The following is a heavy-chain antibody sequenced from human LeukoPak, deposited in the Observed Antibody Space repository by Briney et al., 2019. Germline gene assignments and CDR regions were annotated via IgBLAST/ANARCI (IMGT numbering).Heavy chain of an antibody. CDR1: GGSISSYY. CDR3: ASAVAGQVFDY. D-gene: IGHD6-19*01. CDR2: IYYSGST. V-gene: IGHV4-59*08. Sequence: KASETLSLTCTVSGGSISSYYWSWIRQPPGKGLEWIGYIYYSGSTNYNPSLKSRVTISVDTSKNQFSLKLSSVTAADAAVYYCASAVAGQVFDYWGQGTLVTVSS. J-gene: IGHJ4*02.